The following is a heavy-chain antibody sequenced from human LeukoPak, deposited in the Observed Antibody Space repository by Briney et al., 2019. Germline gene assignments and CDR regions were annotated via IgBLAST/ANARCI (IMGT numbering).Heavy chain of an antibody. Sequence: GESLQISCQGSGYSFASYWIGWVRQMPGKGLEWMGIIYPADSDTRYSPSFQGQVTISVDKSISTAYLQWSSLKASDTAMYYCARHLDDSSGYYYRAMYYFDYWGQGTLVTVSS. CDR2: IYPADSDT. V-gene: IGHV5-51*01. J-gene: IGHJ4*02. CDR3: ARHLDDSSGYYYRAMYYFDY. CDR1: GYSFASYW. D-gene: IGHD3-22*01.